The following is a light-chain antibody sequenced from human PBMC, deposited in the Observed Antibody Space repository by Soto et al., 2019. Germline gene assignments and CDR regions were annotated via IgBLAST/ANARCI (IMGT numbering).Light chain of an antibody. J-gene: IGLJ1*01. Sequence: LTQPRSPAGPPGQRVTISCSGSSSNIGSHPVNWYQQLPGTAPKLLLYGDNQRPSGVPDRFSASKSGASASLAISGLQSEDQATYYCASWDNSLNGLYVFGAGTKVTVL. CDR3: ASWDNSLNGLYV. CDR1: SSNIGSHP. CDR2: GDN. V-gene: IGLV1-44*01.